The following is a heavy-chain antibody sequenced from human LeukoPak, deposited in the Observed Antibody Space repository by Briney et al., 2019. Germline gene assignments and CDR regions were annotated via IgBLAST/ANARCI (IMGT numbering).Heavy chain of an antibody. Sequence: SETLSLTCAVSGYSISSGYYRGWIRQPPGKGLEWIGNIFYSGSTYYNPSLKSRVTMSVDTSKNQFSLKLSSVTAADTAVYYWERDGGVALSGLPGYWGQGTLVTVSS. D-gene: IGHD2-8*02. J-gene: IGHJ4*02. CDR2: IFYSGST. CDR3: ERDGGVALSGLPGY. CDR1: GYSISSGYY. V-gene: IGHV4-38-2*02.